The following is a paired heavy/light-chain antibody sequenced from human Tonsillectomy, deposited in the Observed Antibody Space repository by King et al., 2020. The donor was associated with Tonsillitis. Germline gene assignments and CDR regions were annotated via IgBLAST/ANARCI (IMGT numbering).Heavy chain of an antibody. V-gene: IGHV4-39*02. CDR3: ARGTAFEAFDV. Sequence: QLHLQESGPGLVKPSETLSLTCTVSGGSISGSGHYWVWIRQPPGKGLEWIGSIYFSGSTHYNPSLKSRLTISASTYSNQFSLKLTSVTAADTAIYSCARGTAFEAFDVWGPGTLATVSS. CDR2: IYFSGST. J-gene: IGHJ3*01. CDR1: GGSISGSGHY.
Light chain of an antibody. CDR3: NSYKKTNTPHVV. Sequence: QSALTQPASVSGSPGQSITISCIGTSSDVGAYDYVSWYQQHPNKAPKLLIYDVVNRPSGVSTRFSGSKSGNTASLTISDLQAEDEADYYCNSYKKTNTPHVVFGGGTKLTVL. CDR1: SSDVGAYDY. V-gene: IGLV2-14*01. J-gene: IGLJ2*01. CDR2: DVV.